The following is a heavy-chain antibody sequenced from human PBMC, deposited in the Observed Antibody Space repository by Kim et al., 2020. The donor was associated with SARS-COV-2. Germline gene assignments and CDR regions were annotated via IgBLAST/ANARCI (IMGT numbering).Heavy chain of an antibody. J-gene: IGHJ6*02. V-gene: IGHV4-4*07. D-gene: IGHD3-3*01. CDR1: GGSISSYY. CDR3: ASTRFLSGPYYYYGMDV. Sequence: SETLSLTCTVSGGSISSYYWSWIRQPAGKGLEWIGRIYTSGSTNYNPSLKSRVTMSVDTSKNQFSLKLSSVTAADTAVYYCASTRFLSGPYYYYGMDVWGQGTTVTVSS. CDR2: IYTSGST.